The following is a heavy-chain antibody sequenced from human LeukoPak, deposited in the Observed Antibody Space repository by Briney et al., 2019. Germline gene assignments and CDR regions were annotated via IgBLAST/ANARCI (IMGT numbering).Heavy chain of an antibody. CDR3: AKAGLGQKRGGFDY. V-gene: IGHV3-23*01. CDR2: ITAGGDET. CDR1: GFMFNNYA. J-gene: IGHJ4*02. D-gene: IGHD3/OR15-3a*01. Sequence: GGSLRLSCAASGFMFNNYAMNWIRQAPGKGLDLVSAITAGGDETYYADSVRGRFTISRDNSKSALYLLVNSLRADDTAAYYCAKAGLGQKRGGFDYWGQGTLVTVSS.